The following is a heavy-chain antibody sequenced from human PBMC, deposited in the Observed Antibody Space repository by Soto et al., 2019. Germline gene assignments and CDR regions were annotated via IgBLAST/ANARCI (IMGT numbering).Heavy chain of an antibody. Sequence: GGSLRLSCAASGFTFSNAWMSWVRQAPGKGLEWVGRIKSKTDGGTTDYAAPVKGRFTISRDDSKNTLYLQIDSLKTEDTAVYYCTTDSWEKFTIFGVVTPIYYMDVWGKGTTVTVSS. CDR2: IKSKTDGGTT. CDR1: GFTFSNAW. D-gene: IGHD3-3*01. V-gene: IGHV3-15*01. CDR3: TTDSWEKFTIFGVVTPIYYMDV. J-gene: IGHJ6*03.